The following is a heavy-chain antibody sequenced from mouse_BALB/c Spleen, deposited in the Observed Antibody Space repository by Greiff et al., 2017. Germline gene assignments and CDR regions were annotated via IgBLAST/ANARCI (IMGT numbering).Heavy chain of an antibody. CDR1: GFTFSSYG. Sequence: EVMLVESGGGLVQPGGSLKLSCAASGFTFSSYGMSWVRQTPDKRLELVATINSNGGSTYYPDSVKGRFTISRDNAKKTLYLQMSSLKSEDTAMYYCARDGYYAMDYWGLGTSVTVSS. CDR3: ARDGYYAMDY. CDR2: INSNGGST. J-gene: IGHJ4*01. V-gene: IGHV5-6-3*01.